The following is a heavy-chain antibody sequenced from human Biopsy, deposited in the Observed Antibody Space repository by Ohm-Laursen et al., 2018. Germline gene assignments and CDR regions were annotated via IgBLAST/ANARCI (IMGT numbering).Heavy chain of an antibody. D-gene: IGHD5/OR15-5a*01. V-gene: IGHV1-2*05. J-gene: IGHJ5*02. CDR1: GYAFLDFH. Sequence: ASVKVSCKVSGYAFLDFHIHWVRQVPGQGLEWIGHINPHTGVTKYAQKFLDRITMTGDTSISTAYMDLSRLTSADTGIYYCARPSGGVSTIGFDPWGQGTLVIVSS. CDR2: INPHTGVT. CDR3: ARPSGGVSTIGFDP.